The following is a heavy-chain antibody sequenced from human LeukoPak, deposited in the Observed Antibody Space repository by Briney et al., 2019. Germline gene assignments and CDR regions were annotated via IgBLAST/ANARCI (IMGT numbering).Heavy chain of an antibody. Sequence: PGRSLRLSCAASGFTFDDYAMHWVRQAPGKGLEWVSGISWNSGSIGYADSVKGRFTISRDNAKNSLYLQMNSLRAEDTAVYYCAKGVAGMGYWGQGTLVTVSS. V-gene: IGHV3-9*01. CDR3: AKGVAGMGY. CDR2: ISWNSGSI. CDR1: GFTFDDYA. J-gene: IGHJ4*02. D-gene: IGHD6-19*01.